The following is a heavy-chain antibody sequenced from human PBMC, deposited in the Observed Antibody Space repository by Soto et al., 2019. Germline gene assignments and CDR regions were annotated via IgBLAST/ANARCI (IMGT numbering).Heavy chain of an antibody. V-gene: IGHV3-33*01. Sequence: QVQLVQSGGGVVQPGRSLRLSCAASGFTFSNYGMHWVRQAPGKGLEWVAVIWYDGSNKYYADSVKGRFTISRDNSKKTLYLKMNSLRAEDTAVYYCAREGKDIVATVRPYYFDYWGQGTLVTVSS. D-gene: IGHD5-12*01. CDR1: GFTFSNYG. CDR2: IWYDGSNK. CDR3: AREGKDIVATVRPYYFDY. J-gene: IGHJ4*02.